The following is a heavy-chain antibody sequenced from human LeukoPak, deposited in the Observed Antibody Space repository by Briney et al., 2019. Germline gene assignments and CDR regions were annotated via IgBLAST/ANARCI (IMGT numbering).Heavy chain of an antibody. D-gene: IGHD3-22*01. V-gene: IGHV1-2*02. CDR3: ASRMIVDINWFDP. J-gene: IGHJ5*02. CDR2: INPNSGGT. Sequence: ASVKVSCKASGYTFTGYYMHWVRQAPGQGLEWMGWINPNSGGTNYAQKFQGRVTMTRDTSISTAYMELSRLRSDDTAVYYCASRMIVDINWFDPWGQGTLVTVSS. CDR1: GYTFTGYY.